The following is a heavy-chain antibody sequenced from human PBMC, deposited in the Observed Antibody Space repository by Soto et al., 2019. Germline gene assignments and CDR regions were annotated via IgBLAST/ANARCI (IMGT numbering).Heavy chain of an antibody. CDR1: GFTFSDYY. Sequence: QVQLVESGGGLVKPGGSLRLSCAASGFTFSDYYMTWIRQAPGKGLEWVSYISSSGTTTYYADSVKGRFTISRDNAKNSRYLQMNSLRAEDTAVYYCARALGAWLLSSYFDYWGQGTLVTVSS. D-gene: IGHD3-3*01. V-gene: IGHV3-11*01. CDR3: ARALGAWLLSSYFDY. CDR2: ISSSGTTT. J-gene: IGHJ4*02.